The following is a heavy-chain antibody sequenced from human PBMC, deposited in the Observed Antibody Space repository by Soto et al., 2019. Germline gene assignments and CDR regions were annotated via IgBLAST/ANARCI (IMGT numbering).Heavy chain of an antibody. V-gene: IGHV3-48*01. Sequence: PGGSLRLSCAASGFTFSAYSMNWVRQAPGKGLEWVSYISSSSTTIYYADSVKGRFTISRDNAQNSLYLQMNSLTAEDTAVYYCARGETLENYYCFYMDVWGKGTTVTVSS. CDR2: ISSSSTTI. CDR3: ARGETLENYYCFYMDV. CDR1: GFTFSAYS. J-gene: IGHJ6*03.